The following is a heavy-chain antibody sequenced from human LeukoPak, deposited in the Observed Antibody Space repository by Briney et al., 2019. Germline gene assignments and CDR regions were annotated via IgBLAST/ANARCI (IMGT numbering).Heavy chain of an antibody. V-gene: IGHV3-43*02. CDR3: AKDKAGTIVWYGRWAIGLFDY. D-gene: IGHD6-13*01. CDR1: GFTFSSYE. J-gene: IGHJ4*02. Sequence: GGSLRLSCAASGFTFSSYEMNWVRQAPGKGLQWVSLISADGGSTYYADSVKGRFTISRDNSKNSLYLQMNSLTTEDTALYYCAKDKAGTIVWYGRWAIGLFDYWGQGTLLTVSS. CDR2: ISADGGST.